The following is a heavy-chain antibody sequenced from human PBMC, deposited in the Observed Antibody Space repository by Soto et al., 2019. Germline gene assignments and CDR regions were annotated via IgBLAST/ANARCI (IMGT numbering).Heavy chain of an antibody. CDR3: ARITDYYGSGSYNWFDP. Sequence: SETLSLTCIVSGGSINNYYWSRIRQSPGKGLEWIGYIYYSGGTNYNPSLKSRVTISVDTSKNQFSLKLNSVTAADTAVYYCARITDYYGSGSYNWFDPWGQGTLVTVSS. V-gene: IGHV4-59*13. CDR2: IYYSGGT. J-gene: IGHJ5*02. CDR1: GGSINNYY. D-gene: IGHD3-10*01.